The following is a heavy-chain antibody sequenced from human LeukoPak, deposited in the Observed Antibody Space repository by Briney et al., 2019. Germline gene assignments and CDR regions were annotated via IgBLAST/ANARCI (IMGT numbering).Heavy chain of an antibody. CDR1: GGSFSGYY. D-gene: IGHD2-2*02. CDR3: ARVSFGYCSSTSCYTYTHFDY. V-gene: IGHV4-34*01. CDR2: INHSGST. Sequence: SETLSLTCAVYGGSFSGYYWSWIRQPPGKGLEWIGEINHSGSTNYNPSLKSRVTISVDTSKNQFSLKLSSVTAADTAVYYCARVSFGYCSSTSCYTYTHFDYWGQGTLVTVSP. J-gene: IGHJ4*02.